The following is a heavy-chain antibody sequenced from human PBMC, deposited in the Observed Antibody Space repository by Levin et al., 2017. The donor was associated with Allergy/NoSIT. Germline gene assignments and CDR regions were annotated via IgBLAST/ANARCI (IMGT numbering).Heavy chain of an antibody. CDR2: IWYDGSNK. J-gene: IGHJ4*02. CDR3: ARDPRYSDGYVD. Sequence: GESLKISCAASGFTFSSYGMHWVRQAPGKGLEWVAVIWYDGSNKYYADSVKGRFTISRDNSKNTLYLQMNSLRAEDTAVYYCARDPRYSDGYVDWGQGTLVTVSS. D-gene: IGHD5-18*01. V-gene: IGHV3-33*01. CDR1: GFTFSSYG.